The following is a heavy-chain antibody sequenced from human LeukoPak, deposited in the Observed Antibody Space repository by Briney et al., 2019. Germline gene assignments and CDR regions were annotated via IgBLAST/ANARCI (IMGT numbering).Heavy chain of an antibody. CDR3: ARILTTVTTMDY. Sequence: ASVKVSCKASGYTFTSYGISWVRQARGQGLEWMGWINPNSGDTDYAQKFQGRVTMTRDTSISTAYMELSSLRSDDTAVYYCARILTTVTTMDYWGQGTLVTVSS. D-gene: IGHD4-17*01. V-gene: IGHV1-2*02. J-gene: IGHJ4*02. CDR1: GYTFTSYG. CDR2: INPNSGDT.